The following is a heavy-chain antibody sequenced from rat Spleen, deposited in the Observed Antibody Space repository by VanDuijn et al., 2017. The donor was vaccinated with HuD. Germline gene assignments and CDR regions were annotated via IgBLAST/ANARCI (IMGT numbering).Heavy chain of an antibody. CDR2: MWYDGET. Sequence: QVQLKESGPGLVQPSETLSLTCTVSGFSLTSYSVSWVRQPSGKGPEWMGRMWYDGETAYNSALKSRLSISRDTSKSQVFLKMSSLQTEDTATYYCARGYVMDAWGQGASVTVSS. CDR1: GFSLTSYS. J-gene: IGHJ4*01. CDR3: ARGYVMDA. V-gene: IGHV2-34*01.